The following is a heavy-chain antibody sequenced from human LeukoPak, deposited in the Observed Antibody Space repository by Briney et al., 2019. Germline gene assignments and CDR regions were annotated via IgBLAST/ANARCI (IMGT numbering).Heavy chain of an antibody. J-gene: IGHJ5*02. CDR3: ARAGIRMNYDILTGYTWFDP. Sequence: SVKVSCKASGGTFSSYAISWVRQAPGQGLEWMGGIIPIFGTANYAQKFQGRVTITTDESTSTAYMELSSLRSEDTAVYYCARAGIRMNYDILTGYTWFDPWGQGTLVTVPS. D-gene: IGHD3-9*01. CDR2: IIPIFGTA. CDR1: GGTFSSYA. V-gene: IGHV1-69*05.